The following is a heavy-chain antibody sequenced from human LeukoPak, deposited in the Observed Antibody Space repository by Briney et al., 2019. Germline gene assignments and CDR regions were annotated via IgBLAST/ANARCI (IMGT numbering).Heavy chain of an antibody. V-gene: IGHV3-21*01. J-gene: IGHJ6*03. Sequence: GGSLRLSCAASGFTFSSYAMHWVRQAPGKGLEWVSSISSSSSYIYYADSVKGRFTISRDNAKNSLYLQMNSLRAEDTAVYYCARVAAAGAMDVWGKGTTVTVSS. CDR1: GFTFSSYA. D-gene: IGHD6-13*01. CDR2: ISSSSSYI. CDR3: ARVAAAGAMDV.